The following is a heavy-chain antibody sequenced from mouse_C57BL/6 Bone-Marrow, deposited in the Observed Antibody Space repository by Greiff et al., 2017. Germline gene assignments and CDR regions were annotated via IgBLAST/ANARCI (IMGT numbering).Heavy chain of an antibody. CDR3: ARKRSYWYFDV. Sequence: VQLQQSGAELVRPGTSVKMSCKASGYTFTNYWIGWAKQRPGHGLEWIGDIYPGGGYTNYNEKFKGKATLTADKSSSTADMQFSSRTSEDSAIYYCARKRSYWYFDVWGTGTTVTVSS. CDR1: GYTFTNYW. V-gene: IGHV1-63*01. J-gene: IGHJ1*03. CDR2: IYPGGGYT.